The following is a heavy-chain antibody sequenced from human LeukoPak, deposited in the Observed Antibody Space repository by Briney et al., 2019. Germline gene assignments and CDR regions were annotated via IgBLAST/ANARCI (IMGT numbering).Heavy chain of an antibody. CDR1: GFTFSSYG. Sequence: GGSLRLSCAASGFTFSSYGMHWVRQAPGKGLERVAVIWYDGSNKYYADSVKGRFTISRDNSKNTLYLQMNSLRAEDTAVYYCARLYTVTSFDYWGQGTLVTVSS. J-gene: IGHJ4*02. CDR2: IWYDGSNK. V-gene: IGHV3-33*01. CDR3: ARLYTVTSFDY. D-gene: IGHD4-17*01.